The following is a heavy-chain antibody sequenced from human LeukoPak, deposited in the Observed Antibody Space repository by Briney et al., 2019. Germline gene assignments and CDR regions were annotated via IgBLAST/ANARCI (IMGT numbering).Heavy chain of an antibody. CDR2: INTDGSST. CDR3: ARVRETTRSDAFDI. V-gene: IGHV3-74*01. CDR1: GFTFDDYG. Sequence: GGSLRLSCAASGFTFDDYGMSWVRQAPGKGLVWVSRINTDGSSTTYPDSVKGRFTISRDNAKNTLYLQMNSLRVEDTAVYYCARVRETTRSDAFDIWGQGTMVTVSS. J-gene: IGHJ3*02. D-gene: IGHD1-1*01.